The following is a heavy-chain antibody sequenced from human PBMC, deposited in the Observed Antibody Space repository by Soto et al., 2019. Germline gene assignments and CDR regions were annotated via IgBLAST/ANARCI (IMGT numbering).Heavy chain of an antibody. Sequence: GGSLRLSCAASGFTVSSNYMSWVRQAPGKGLEWVSVIYSGGSTYYADSVKGRFTISRDNSKNTLYLQMNSLRAEDTAVYYCARVGSIAAYFDYWGQGTLVTVSS. CDR3: ARVGSIAAYFDY. CDR2: IYSGGST. J-gene: IGHJ4*02. D-gene: IGHD6-13*01. CDR1: GFTVSSNY. V-gene: IGHV3-66*01.